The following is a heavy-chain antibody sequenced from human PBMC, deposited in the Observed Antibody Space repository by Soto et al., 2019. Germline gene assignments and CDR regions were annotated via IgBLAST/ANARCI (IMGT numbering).Heavy chain of an antibody. J-gene: IGHJ3*02. V-gene: IGHV3-30*18. CDR1: GFTFSSYG. CDR3: AKDLDYGDYRSAFDI. CDR2: ISYDGSNK. Sequence: GGSLRLSSAASGFTFSSYGIHWGRQAPGKGLEWVAVISYDGSNKYYADSVKGRFTISRDNSKNTLYLQMNSLRAEDTAVYYCAKDLDYGDYRSAFDIWGQGTMVTVSS. D-gene: IGHD4-17*01.